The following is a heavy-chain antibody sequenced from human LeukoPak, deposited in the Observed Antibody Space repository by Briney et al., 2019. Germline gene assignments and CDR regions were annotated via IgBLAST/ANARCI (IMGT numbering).Heavy chain of an antibody. J-gene: IGHJ4*02. V-gene: IGHV3-7*01. Sequence: GGSLRLSCATSGFTFSSYWMSWVRQAPGKGLEWVANIKQDGSEKYYVDSVKGRFTISRDNAKNSLYLQMNSLRAEDTAVYYRAREGCSGGSCYSVPPNYWGQGTLVTVSS. CDR2: IKQDGSEK. D-gene: IGHD2-15*01. CDR3: AREGCSGGSCYSVPPNY. CDR1: GFTFSSYW.